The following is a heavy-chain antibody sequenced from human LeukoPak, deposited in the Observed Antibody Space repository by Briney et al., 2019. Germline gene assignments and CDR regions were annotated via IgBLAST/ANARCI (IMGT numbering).Heavy chain of an antibody. Sequence: ASVKVSCKASGYTLTDYFMHWVRQAPGQGLEWMGRINPNSGGTNYAQKFQGRVTMTRDTSISTVYMELSRLRSDDTAVYYCARVGYYESSGYYEYWGQGTLVTVSS. CDR1: GYTLTDYF. V-gene: IGHV1-2*06. J-gene: IGHJ4*02. CDR2: INPNSGGT. D-gene: IGHD3-22*01. CDR3: ARVGYYESSGYYEY.